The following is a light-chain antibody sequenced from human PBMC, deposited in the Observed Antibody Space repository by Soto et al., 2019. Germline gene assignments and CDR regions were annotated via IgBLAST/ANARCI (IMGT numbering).Light chain of an antibody. J-gene: IGKJ4*01. V-gene: IGKV3-15*01. Sequence: IVMTQSPGTLSVSPGERATLSCRASQSVNSNLAWYQQKPGQAPRLLIYDASTRATGIPARFSGSGSGTEFTLTISSLQSEDCAVYYCQQYNDWPPLTFGGGTKVEIK. CDR2: DAS. CDR1: QSVNSN. CDR3: QQYNDWPPLT.